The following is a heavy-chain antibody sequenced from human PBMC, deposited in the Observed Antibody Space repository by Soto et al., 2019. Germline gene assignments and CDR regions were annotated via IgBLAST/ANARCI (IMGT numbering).Heavy chain of an antibody. CDR3: ARPSGGYGDYALSLAY. D-gene: IGHD4-17*01. Sequence: QVQLVQSGAEVKKPGASVKVSCKASGYTFTGYGISWVRQAPGQGLERMGWISAYSGDTIYDPTLQGRLTMTTDTATSTAYMELRSLRSNDTAVYYCARPSGGYGDYALSLAYWGQGTLVTVSS. J-gene: IGHJ4*02. CDR2: ISAYSGDT. V-gene: IGHV1-18*01. CDR1: GYTFTGYG.